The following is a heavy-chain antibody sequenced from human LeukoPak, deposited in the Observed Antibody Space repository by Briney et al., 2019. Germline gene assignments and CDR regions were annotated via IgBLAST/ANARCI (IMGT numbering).Heavy chain of an antibody. CDR3: RYFLPHFDY. D-gene: IGHD2/OR15-2a*01. J-gene: IGHJ4*02. CDR2: ISGSGGST. Sequence: GESLRLSCAASGFTFSSYGMNWVRQAPGKGLEWVSAISGSGGSTYYADSVKGRFTISRDNSKNTLYLQMNSLRAEDTAVYYCRYFLPHFDYWGQGALVTVSS. CDR1: GFTFSSYG. V-gene: IGHV3-23*01.